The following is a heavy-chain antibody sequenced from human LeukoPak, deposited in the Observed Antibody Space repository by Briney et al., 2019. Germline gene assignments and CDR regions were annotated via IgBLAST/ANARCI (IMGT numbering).Heavy chain of an antibody. CDR1: NFDFYNYA. CDR2: ITTGGNRT. D-gene: IGHD6-6*01. Sequence: GGSLRLSCSASNFDFYNYAMNWVRQAPGKGLEWVSGITTGGNRTFYADSVKGRFTISRDNSKSTLYLQINSLRAEDTAMYFCASSLLAARPKFDHRGQGTLVTVSS. CDR3: ASSLLAARPKFDH. V-gene: IGHV3-23*03. J-gene: IGHJ4*02.